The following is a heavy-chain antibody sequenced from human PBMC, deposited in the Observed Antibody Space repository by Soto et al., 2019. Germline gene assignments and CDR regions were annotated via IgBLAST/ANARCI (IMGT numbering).Heavy chain of an antibody. V-gene: IGHV1-3*01. Sequence: ASVKVSCKASGYTFTSYAMHWVRQAPGQRLEWMGWINAGNGNTKYSQKFQGRVTITRDTSASTAYMELSSLRSEDTAVYYCASGSGGRDTWDYWGQGTLVTVSS. J-gene: IGHJ4*02. CDR2: INAGNGNT. CDR1: GYTFTSYA. D-gene: IGHD2-15*01. CDR3: ASGSGGRDTWDY.